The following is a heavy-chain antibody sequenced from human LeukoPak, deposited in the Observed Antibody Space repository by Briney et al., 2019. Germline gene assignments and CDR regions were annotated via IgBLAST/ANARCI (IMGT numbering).Heavy chain of an antibody. D-gene: IGHD3-16*01. Sequence: PGGSLRLSCAASGFTFSSYGMHWVRQAPGKGLEWVAVISYDGSNKYYADSVKGRFTISRDNSKNTLYLQMNSLRAEDTAFYYCAGGGGATTFDYWGQGTLVTVSS. V-gene: IGHV3-30*12. CDR2: ISYDGSNK. CDR1: GFTFSSYG. J-gene: IGHJ4*02. CDR3: AGGGGATTFDY.